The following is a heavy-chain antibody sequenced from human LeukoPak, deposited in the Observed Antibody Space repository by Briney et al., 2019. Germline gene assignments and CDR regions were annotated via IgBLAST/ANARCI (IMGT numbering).Heavy chain of an antibody. J-gene: IGHJ4*02. Sequence: GGSLRLSCAASGFTFSSYAMSWVRQAPGKGLEWVSAISGSGGSTYYADSVKGRFTISRDNSKNTLYLQMNSLTSDDTAVYYCARDGVRGGSPNHFDSWGQGTLVTVST. D-gene: IGHD2-15*01. CDR1: GFTFSSYA. V-gene: IGHV3-23*01. CDR3: ARDGVRGGSPNHFDS. CDR2: ISGSGGST.